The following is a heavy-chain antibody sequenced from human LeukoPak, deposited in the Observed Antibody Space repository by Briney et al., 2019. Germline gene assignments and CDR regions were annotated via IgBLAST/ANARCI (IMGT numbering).Heavy chain of an antibody. CDR3: ARDRVGSYSDY. CDR2: ISSSSSYI. CDR1: GFTFSSYS. V-gene: IGHV3-21*01. Sequence: GSLRLSCAASGFTFSSYSMNWVRQAPGKGLEWVSSISSSSSYIYYADSVKGRFTISRDNAKNSLYLQMNSLRAEDTAVYYCARDRVGSYSDYWGQGTLVTVSS. D-gene: IGHD1-26*01. J-gene: IGHJ4*02.